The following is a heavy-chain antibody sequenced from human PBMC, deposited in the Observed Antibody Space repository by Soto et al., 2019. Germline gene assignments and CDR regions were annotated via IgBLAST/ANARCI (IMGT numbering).Heavy chain of an antibody. J-gene: IGHJ4*02. Sequence: SETLSLTCTVSGVSISSYYWIWIRQPPGKGLEWIGNIHYNGNTKYSPSLKSRVTMSVDTSKNHFSLKLISVTTADTAVYFCAREGNLGRWIQPLDSWGQGTLVTVSS. D-gene: IGHD2-2*03. CDR2: IHYNGNT. V-gene: IGHV4-59*01. CDR3: AREGNLGRWIQPLDS. CDR1: GVSISSYY.